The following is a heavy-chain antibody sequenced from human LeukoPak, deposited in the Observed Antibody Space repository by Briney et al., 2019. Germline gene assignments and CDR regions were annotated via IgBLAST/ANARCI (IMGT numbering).Heavy chain of an antibody. CDR3: AREGGSGYYYDY. D-gene: IGHD3-22*01. J-gene: IGHJ4*02. CDR1: GGSISSHY. V-gene: IGHV4-59*11. CDR2: IYYSGST. Sequence: SETLSLTCTVSGGSISSHYWSWIRQPPGKGLEWIGYIYYSGSTNYNPSLKSRVTISVDTSKNQFSLKLSPVTAADTAVYYCAREGGSGYYYDYWGQGTLVTVSS.